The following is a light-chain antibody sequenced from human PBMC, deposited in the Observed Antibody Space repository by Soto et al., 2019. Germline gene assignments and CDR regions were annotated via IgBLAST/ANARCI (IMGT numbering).Light chain of an antibody. CDR3: SSYTSSSPYV. J-gene: IGLJ1*01. CDR2: EVS. Sequence: QSALTQPASVSGSPGQSITISCTGTSSDVGGYNYVSWYQQHPGKAPKLMIYEVSNRPSGVSNRFSGSKSGNTASLNISGLQAEDEADYYCSSYTSSSPYVFGTGTKVTVL. CDR1: SSDVGGYNY. V-gene: IGLV2-14*01.